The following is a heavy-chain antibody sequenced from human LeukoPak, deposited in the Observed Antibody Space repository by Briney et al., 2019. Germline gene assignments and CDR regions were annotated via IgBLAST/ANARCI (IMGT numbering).Heavy chain of an antibody. Sequence: ASVKVSCKASGYTFTGYYMHWVRQAPGQGLEWMGWINPNSGGTNYAQKFQGRVTMTRDTSISTAYMELSRLRSDDTAVYYCARSFDILTEYYFDYWGQGTLVTVSS. J-gene: IGHJ4*02. D-gene: IGHD3-9*01. V-gene: IGHV1-2*02. CDR3: ARSFDILTEYYFDY. CDR1: GYTFTGYY. CDR2: INPNSGGT.